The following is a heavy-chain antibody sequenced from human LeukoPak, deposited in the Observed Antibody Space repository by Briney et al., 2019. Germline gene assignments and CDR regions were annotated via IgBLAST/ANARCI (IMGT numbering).Heavy chain of an antibody. Sequence: PSETLSLTCTVSGGSISSYYWSWIRQPAGKGLEWIGRIYPSGSTNYNPSLKSRVTMPVDTSKNQFSLKLSSVTAADTAVYYCARLSSGSSSWYDIDYWGQGTLVTVSS. J-gene: IGHJ4*02. CDR1: GGSISSYY. CDR3: ARLSSGSSSWYDIDY. V-gene: IGHV4-4*07. D-gene: IGHD6-13*01. CDR2: IYPSGST.